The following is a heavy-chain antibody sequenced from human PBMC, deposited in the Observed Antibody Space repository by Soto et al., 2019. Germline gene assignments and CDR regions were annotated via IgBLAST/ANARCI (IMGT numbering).Heavy chain of an antibody. CDR1: GGSVSSGDHY. CDR3: ARYYCSSTSCFLFDS. J-gene: IGHJ4*02. Sequence: QVQLQQSGPGLVKPSQTLSLTCTVSGGSVSSGDHYWSWFRQPPGKGLEWIGYIFRSGSTYFTPSLMSRLSISVDTSKNQFSLSLSSVTAADTAVYYCARYYCSSTSCFLFDSWGQGTLVTVSS. V-gene: IGHV4-30-4*01. CDR2: IFRSGST. D-gene: IGHD2-2*01.